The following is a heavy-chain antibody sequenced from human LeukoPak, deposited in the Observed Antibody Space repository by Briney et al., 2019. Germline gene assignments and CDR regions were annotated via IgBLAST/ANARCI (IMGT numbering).Heavy chain of an antibody. V-gene: IGHV1-69*13. D-gene: IGHD1-26*01. Sequence: GASVKVSCKASGYTFTSYGISWVRQAPGQGLEWMGGIIPIFGTANYAQKFQGRVTITADESTSTAYMELSSLRSEDTAVYYCARDLYGGSYYWNLYWFDPWGQGTLVTVSS. CDR1: GYTFTSYG. CDR2: IIPIFGTA. J-gene: IGHJ5*02. CDR3: ARDLYGGSYYWNLYWFDP.